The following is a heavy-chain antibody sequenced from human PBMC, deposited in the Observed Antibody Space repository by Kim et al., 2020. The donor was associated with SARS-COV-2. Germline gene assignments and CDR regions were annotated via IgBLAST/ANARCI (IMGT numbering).Heavy chain of an antibody. V-gene: IGHV3-7*01. Sequence: GGSLRLSCEVSGFTFSSYWMSWVRQAPGKGLEWVAIIKQDGSEKYYVDSVKGRFTISRDNAKNSLYLQMNSLRAEDTAVYYCARLSRFVEWLLYRSDYFDYWGQGTLVTVSS. J-gene: IGHJ4*02. CDR2: IKQDGSEK. D-gene: IGHD3-3*01. CDR3: ARLSRFVEWLLYRSDYFDY. CDR1: GFTFSSYW.